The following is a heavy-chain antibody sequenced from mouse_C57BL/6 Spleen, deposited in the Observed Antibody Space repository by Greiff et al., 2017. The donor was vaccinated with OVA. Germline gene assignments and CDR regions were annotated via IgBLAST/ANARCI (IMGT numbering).Heavy chain of an antibody. J-gene: IGHJ3*01. CDR3: ARGDYVSWCAY. CDR1: GYTFTDYN. Sequence: EVKLVESGPELVKPGASVTIPCKASGYTFTDYNMDWVRQSPGKSLEWIGDISPNNGGTIYDQKFKGKATLTVDTSSSTAYMDLRSLTSEATAVYYCARGDYVSWCAYWGQGTLVTVSA. V-gene: IGHV1-18*01. D-gene: IGHD2-4*01. CDR2: ISPNNGGT.